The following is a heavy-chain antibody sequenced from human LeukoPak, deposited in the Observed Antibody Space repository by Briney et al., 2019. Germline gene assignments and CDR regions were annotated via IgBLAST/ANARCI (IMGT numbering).Heavy chain of an antibody. Sequence: GGSLRLSCAASGFTFRNYAISLVRQATGKRLEWVSAISGSGDTTYYADSVKGRFTISRDNSKNTLYLQMNSLRADDTAVYYCAKAKTQAMVLPGNYWGQGTLVTVSS. V-gene: IGHV3-23*01. J-gene: IGHJ4*02. CDR1: GFTFRNYA. CDR2: ISGSGDTT. D-gene: IGHD5-18*01. CDR3: AKAKTQAMVLPGNY.